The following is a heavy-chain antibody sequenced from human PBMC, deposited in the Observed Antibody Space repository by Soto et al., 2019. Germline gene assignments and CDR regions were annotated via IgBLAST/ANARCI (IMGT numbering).Heavy chain of an antibody. V-gene: IGHV1-69*01. J-gene: IGHJ4*02. CDR1: GGAFGRYS. D-gene: IGHD4-17*01. CDR2: VIPVFNTS. CDR3: ARGDEMTAVTIFEY. Sequence: QVQLEQSGPEVKRPGTSVKVSCKASGGAFGRYSVSWVRQAPGQGLEWIGGVIPVFNTSNYSLKFQGRVAISADESTSTVFMELRSLRSEDTALYYCARGDEMTAVTIFEYWCQGTLVTVSS.